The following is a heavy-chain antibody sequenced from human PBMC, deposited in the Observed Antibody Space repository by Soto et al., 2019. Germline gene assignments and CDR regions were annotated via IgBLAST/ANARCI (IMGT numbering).Heavy chain of an antibody. CDR2: ISYDGSNK. Sequence: QVQLVESGGGVVQPGRSLRLSCAASGFTFSSYAMHLVRQAPGKGLEWVAVISYDGSNKYYADSVKGRFTISRDNSKNTLYLQMNSLRAEDTAVYYCARDRDGFDYYYGMDVWGQGTTVTVSS. CDR3: ARDRDGFDYYYGMDV. J-gene: IGHJ6*02. CDR1: GFTFSSYA. V-gene: IGHV3-30-3*01. D-gene: IGHD3-10*01.